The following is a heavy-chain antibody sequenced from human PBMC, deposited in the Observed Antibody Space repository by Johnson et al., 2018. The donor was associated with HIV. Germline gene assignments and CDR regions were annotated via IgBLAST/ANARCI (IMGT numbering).Heavy chain of an antibody. Sequence: VQLVESGGGVVQPGRSLRLSCAASGFTFSNAWMNWVRQAPGKGLEWVGRIKSKSDGGTTDYAAPVKGRFTISRDDSKNTLYVQMNSLKTEDTAVYYCATDRGYYDSSGYSRVFDFWGQGTMVTVSS. CDR3: ATDRGYYDSSGYSRVFDF. J-gene: IGHJ3*01. CDR1: GFTFSNAW. V-gene: IGHV3-15*01. D-gene: IGHD3-22*01. CDR2: IKSKSDGGTT.